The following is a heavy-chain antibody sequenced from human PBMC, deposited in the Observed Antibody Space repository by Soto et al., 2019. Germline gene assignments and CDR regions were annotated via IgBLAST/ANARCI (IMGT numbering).Heavy chain of an antibody. CDR2: IYTSGST. J-gene: IGHJ6*02. CDR1: GGSISSYY. CDR3: ARAGYGSGAYNYYYYYGMDV. V-gene: IGHV4-4*07. D-gene: IGHD3-10*01. Sequence: PSETLSLTCTVSGGSISSYYWSWIRQPAGKGLEWIGRIYTSGSTNYNPSLKSRVTISRDNAKNSLYLQMNSLRAEDTAVYYCARAGYGSGAYNYYYYYGMDVWGQGTTVTVSS.